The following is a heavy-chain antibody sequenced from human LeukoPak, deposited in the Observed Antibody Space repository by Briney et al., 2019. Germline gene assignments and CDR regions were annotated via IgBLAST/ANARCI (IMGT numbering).Heavy chain of an antibody. CDR2: ISSSSNTI. J-gene: IGHJ4*02. CDR1: GFTFSSYS. Sequence: GRSLRLSCAASGFTFSSYSMNWVRQAPGKGLEWVSYISSSSNTIYYADSVKGRFTISRDNAKNSLYLQMNSLRAEDTAVYYCAKEVCSGGSCYGRVDYWGQGTLVTVSS. CDR3: AKEVCSGGSCYGRVDY. D-gene: IGHD2-15*01. V-gene: IGHV3-48*01.